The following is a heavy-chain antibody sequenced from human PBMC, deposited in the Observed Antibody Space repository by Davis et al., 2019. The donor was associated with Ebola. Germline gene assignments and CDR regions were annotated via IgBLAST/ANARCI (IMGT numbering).Heavy chain of an antibody. J-gene: IGHJ6*04. CDR3: ARGWLRSGLDV. V-gene: IGHV6-1*01. CDR2: TYYSSKWYD. D-gene: IGHD5-12*01. Sequence: HSQTLSLTCVISGDSVSSAGWNWIRPSPSRGLEWLGRTYYSSKWYDGYAESVKSRINISPDTAKNQFSLHLNSVTPEDTAVYYCARGWLRSGLDVWGKGAAVTVSS. CDR1: GDSVSSAG.